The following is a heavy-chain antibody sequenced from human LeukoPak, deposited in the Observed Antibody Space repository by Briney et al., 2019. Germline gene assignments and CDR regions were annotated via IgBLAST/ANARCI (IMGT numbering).Heavy chain of an antibody. V-gene: IGHV3-15*01. D-gene: IGHD5-18*01. CDR2: IKSKTDGGTT. CDR3: TTDRSDSDYGMDV. J-gene: IGHJ6*02. Sequence: GGSLRLSCAASGFTFSNAWMSWVRQAPGKVLEWVGRIKSKTDGGTTDYAAPVKGRFTISRDDSKNTLYLQMNSPKTEDTAVYYCTTDRSDSDYGMDVWGQGTTVTVSS. CDR1: GFTFSNAW.